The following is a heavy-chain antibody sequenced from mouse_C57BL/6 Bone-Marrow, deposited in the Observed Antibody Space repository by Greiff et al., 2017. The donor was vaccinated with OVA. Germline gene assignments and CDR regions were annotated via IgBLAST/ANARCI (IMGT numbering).Heavy chain of an antibody. Sequence: VKLQQSGAELVRPGASVTLSCKASGYTFTDYEMHWVKQTPVHGLEWIGAIDPETGGTAYNQKFKGKAILTADKSSSTAYMELRSLTSEVSAVYYCTSSGSPDWYFDVWGTGTTVTVSS. J-gene: IGHJ1*03. CDR2: IDPETGGT. CDR1: GYTFTDYE. V-gene: IGHV1-15*01. D-gene: IGHD1-1*01. CDR3: TSSGSPDWYFDV.